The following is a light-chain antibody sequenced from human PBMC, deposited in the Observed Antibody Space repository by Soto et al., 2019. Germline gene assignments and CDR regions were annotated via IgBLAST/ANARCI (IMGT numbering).Light chain of an antibody. CDR1: QTISSW. V-gene: IGKV1-5*03. CDR2: KAS. CDR3: LQHNSYPWT. Sequence: DIQMTQSPSTLSGSVGDRVTITCRASQTISSWLAWYQQKPGKAPKLLIYKASTLKSGVPSRFSGSGSGTEFTLTISSLQPEDVATYYCLQHNSYPWTFGQGSKVDI. J-gene: IGKJ1*01.